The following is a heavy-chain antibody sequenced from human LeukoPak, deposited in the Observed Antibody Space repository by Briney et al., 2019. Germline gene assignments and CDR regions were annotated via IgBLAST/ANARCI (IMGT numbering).Heavy chain of an antibody. J-gene: IGHJ4*02. Sequence: PSETLSLTCAVYGGSFTGYYWSWIRQPPGKGLEWIGEITHGGSTKYNPSLKSGVTVSVDTYKSQFSLKLSPVTAADTAVYYCARGLRWYCSDTNCQKYYFDYWGQGTLVTVSS. V-gene: IGHV4-34*01. CDR2: ITHGGST. CDR1: GGSFTGYY. D-gene: IGHD2-2*01. CDR3: ARGLRWYCSDTNCQKYYFDY.